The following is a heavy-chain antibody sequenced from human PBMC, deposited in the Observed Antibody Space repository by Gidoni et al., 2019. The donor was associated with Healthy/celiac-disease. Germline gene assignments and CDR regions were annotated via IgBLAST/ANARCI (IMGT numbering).Heavy chain of an antibody. CDR3: ARLEYSSGWDPFDI. Sequence: DVQLVRSGAEVKKPGESRRSSCKGSGYRFTSYCISWVRQMPGKGLEWMGRIVPSDSYTNYSPSFQGHVTISADKSISTAYLQWSSLKASDTAMYYCARLEYSSGWDPFDIWGQGTMVTVSS. CDR2: IVPSDSYT. J-gene: IGHJ3*02. D-gene: IGHD6-19*01. CDR1: GYRFTSYC. V-gene: IGHV5-10-1*03.